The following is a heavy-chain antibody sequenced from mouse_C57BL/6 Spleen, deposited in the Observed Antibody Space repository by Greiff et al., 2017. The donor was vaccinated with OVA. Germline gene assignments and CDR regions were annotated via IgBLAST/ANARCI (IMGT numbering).Heavy chain of an antibody. V-gene: IGHV5-6*01. J-gene: IGHJ2*01. CDR3: ARGDSYFDY. CDR1: GFTFSSYG. CDR2: ISSGGSYT. Sequence: EVMLVESGGDLVKPGGSLKLSCAASGFTFSSYGMSWVRQTPDKRLEWVATISSGGSYTYYPDSVKGRFTISRDNAKNTLYLQMSSLKSEDTAMYYCARGDSYFDYWGQGTTLTVSS.